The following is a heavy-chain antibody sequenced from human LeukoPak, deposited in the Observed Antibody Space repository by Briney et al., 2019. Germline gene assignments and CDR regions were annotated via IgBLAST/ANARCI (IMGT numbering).Heavy chain of an antibody. CDR3: ARALLGYSGYGTVDY. Sequence: PGGSLRLSCVASGFTFSSYSMNWVRQAPGKGLEWVSYISSSSSTIYYADSVKGRFTISRDNVKNSVYLQMSSLRAEDTGVYYCARALLGYSGYGTVDYWGQGTLVTVSS. D-gene: IGHD5-12*01. V-gene: IGHV3-48*01. CDR1: GFTFSSYS. CDR2: ISSSSSTI. J-gene: IGHJ4*02.